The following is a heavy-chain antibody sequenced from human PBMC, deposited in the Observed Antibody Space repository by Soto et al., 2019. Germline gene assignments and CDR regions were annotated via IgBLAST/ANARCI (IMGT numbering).Heavy chain of an antibody. D-gene: IGHD3-10*01. CDR3: ARSLYYYGSGSYSWYYYYGMDV. CDR2: IWYDGSNK. Sequence: QVQLVESGGGVVQPGRSLRLSCAASGFTFSSYGMHWVRQAPGKGLEWVAVIWYDGSNKYYADSVKGRFTISRDNSKNTLYLKMNSLRAEDTAVYYCARSLYYYGSGSYSWYYYYGMDVWGQGTTVTVSS. J-gene: IGHJ6*02. CDR1: GFTFSSYG. V-gene: IGHV3-33*01.